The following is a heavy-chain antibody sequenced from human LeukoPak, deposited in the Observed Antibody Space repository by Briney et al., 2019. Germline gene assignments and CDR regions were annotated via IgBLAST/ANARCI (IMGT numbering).Heavy chain of an antibody. J-gene: IGHJ4*02. CDR1: GGSFSGYY. D-gene: IGHD6-19*01. V-gene: IGHV4-34*01. Sequence: SETLSLTCAVYGGSFSGYYWSWIRQPPGKGLEWIGEINHSGSTNYNPSLKGRVIISVDSSKNQFSLKLTSATAADTAVYYCARLGGGRSPFAYWGQGTLVTVSS. CDR3: ARLGGGRSPFAY. CDR2: INHSGST.